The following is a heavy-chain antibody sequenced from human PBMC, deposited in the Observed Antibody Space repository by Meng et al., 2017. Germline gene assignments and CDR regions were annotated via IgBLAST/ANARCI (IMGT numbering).Heavy chain of an antibody. CDR1: GDSVSSNSAA. Sequence: LRLSCAISGDSVSSNSAAWNWIRQSPSRGLEWLGRTYYRSKWYNDYAVSVKSRITINPDTSKNQFSLQLNSVTPEDTAVYYCAREVGYSSGWDYYDYWGQGTLVTVSS. CDR3: AREVGYSSGWDYYDY. V-gene: IGHV6-1*01. D-gene: IGHD6-19*01. CDR2: TYYRSKWYN. J-gene: IGHJ4*02.